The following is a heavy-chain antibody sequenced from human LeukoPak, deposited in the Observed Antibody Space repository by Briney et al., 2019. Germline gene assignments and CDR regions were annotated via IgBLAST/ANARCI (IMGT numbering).Heavy chain of an antibody. J-gene: IGHJ4*02. CDR3: VKFFLPYLAGGTGSR. Sequence: GGSLRLSCAASGFTFSTYWMSWVRQAPGKGLEWVANMKEDGSVNAYVDSVKGRFTISRDNSKNTLYLQMNSLRAEDTALYYCVKFFLPYLAGGTGSRWGQGTLVTVSS. D-gene: IGHD3-10*01. CDR2: MKEDGSVN. V-gene: IGHV3-7*03. CDR1: GFTFSTYW.